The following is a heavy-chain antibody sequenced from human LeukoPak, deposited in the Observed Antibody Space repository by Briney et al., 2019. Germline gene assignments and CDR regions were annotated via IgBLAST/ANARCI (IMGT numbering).Heavy chain of an antibody. J-gene: IGHJ4*02. CDR3: ATRLGYNFDY. CDR1: GFTFSNYA. Sequence: PGGSLRLSCAASGFTFSNYAMSWVRQAPGKGLEWVSATSGSGTTTSYADSVKGRFTISRDNSKNTLYLQVNSLRAEDTAIYYCATRLGYNFDYWGQGTLVTVSS. D-gene: IGHD5-18*01. V-gene: IGHV3-23*01. CDR2: TSGSGTTT.